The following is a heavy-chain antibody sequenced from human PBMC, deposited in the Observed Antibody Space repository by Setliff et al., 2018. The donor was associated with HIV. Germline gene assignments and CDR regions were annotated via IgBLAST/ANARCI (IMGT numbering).Heavy chain of an antibody. CDR3: ARTHYYDSTAKWKGYYFNY. V-gene: IGHV1-2*02. CDR1: GYTFTDYY. J-gene: IGHJ4*02. Sequence: GASVKVSCKASGYTFTDYYIHWVRQAPGQGLEWMGWINPNSGGTKYALNFQGRVTMTGDTSISTAYMELSRLRSDDTAVFFCARTHYYDSTAKWKGYYFNYWGQGTLVTVSS. CDR2: INPNSGGT. D-gene: IGHD3-22*01.